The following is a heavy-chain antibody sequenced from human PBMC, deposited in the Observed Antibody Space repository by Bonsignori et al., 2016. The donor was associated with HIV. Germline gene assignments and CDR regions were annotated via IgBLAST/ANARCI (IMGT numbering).Heavy chain of an antibody. V-gene: IGHV3-23*03. CDR3: ATPYDSSGYRGRDAFDI. D-gene: IGHD3-22*01. CDR2: IYSGGSST. Sequence: WIRQPPGKGLEWVSVIYSGGSSTYYADSVKGRFTISRDNSKNTLYLQMNSLRAEDTAVYYCATPYDSSGYRGRDAFDIWGQGTMVTVSS. J-gene: IGHJ3*02.